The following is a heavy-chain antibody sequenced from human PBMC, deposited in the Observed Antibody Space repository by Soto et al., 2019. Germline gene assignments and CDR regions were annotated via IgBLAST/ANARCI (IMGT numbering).Heavy chain of an antibody. J-gene: IGHJ4*02. CDR2: ISSSSSIV. V-gene: IGHV3-48*02. Sequence: GGSLRLSCAASGFIFSSYAMNWVRQAPGKGLEWVSYISSSSSIVNYADSVKGRFTIFRDNAKNSLYLQMNSLRDEDTAIYYCARNTGSQDYWGQGTLVTVSS. CDR1: GFIFSSYA. D-gene: IGHD1-26*01. CDR3: ARNTGSQDY.